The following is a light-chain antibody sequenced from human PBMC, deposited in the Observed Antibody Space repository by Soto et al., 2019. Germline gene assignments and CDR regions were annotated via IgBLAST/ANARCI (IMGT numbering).Light chain of an antibody. Sequence: QPVLTQSSSASASLGSSVKLTCTLSSGHSSYIIAWHQQQPGKAPRYLMKLEGSGSYNKGSGVPDRFSGSSSGADRYLTISNLQFEDEADDYCEIWDSNTHTVFGGGTKVTVL. CDR1: SGHSSYI. V-gene: IGLV4-60*02. CDR2: LEGSGSY. CDR3: EIWDSNTHTV. J-gene: IGLJ3*02.